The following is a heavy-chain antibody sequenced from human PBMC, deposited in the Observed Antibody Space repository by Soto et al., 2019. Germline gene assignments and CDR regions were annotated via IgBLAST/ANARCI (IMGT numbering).Heavy chain of an antibody. V-gene: IGHV1-18*01. CDR1: GYTFTSYG. D-gene: IGHD3-3*01. Sequence: VKVSCKASGYTFTSYGISWVRQAPGQGLEWMGWISAYNGNTNYAQKLQGRVTMTTDTSTSTAYMELRSLRSDDTAVYYCARGSHYDFWSGQNWFDPWGQGTLVTVSS. CDR2: ISAYNGNT. J-gene: IGHJ5*02. CDR3: ARGSHYDFWSGQNWFDP.